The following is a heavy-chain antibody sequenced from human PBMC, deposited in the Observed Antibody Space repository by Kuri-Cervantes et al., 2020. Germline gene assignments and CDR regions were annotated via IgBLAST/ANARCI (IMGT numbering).Heavy chain of an antibody. CDR2: IIPIFGTA. J-gene: IGHJ6*02. D-gene: IGHD5-24*01. V-gene: IGHV1-69*06. Sequence: KVSCKASGGTFSSYAISWVRQAPGQGLEWMGGIIPIFGTANYAQKFQGRVTITADKSTSTAYMELSSLRSEDTAVYYCARDTPPLEMATTDYYYGMDVWGQGTTVTVSS. CDR3: ARDTPPLEMATTDYYYGMDV. CDR1: GGTFSSYA.